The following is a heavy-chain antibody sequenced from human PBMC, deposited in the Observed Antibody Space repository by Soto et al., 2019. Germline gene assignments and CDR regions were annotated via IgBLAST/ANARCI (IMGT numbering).Heavy chain of an antibody. Sequence: PGGSLRLSCAASGFTFDGYTMHWVRQAPGKGLEWVSLISWDGGFTYYADSVEGRFTVSRDNSKDSLYLQMNSLRTEDTALYYCAKDSGTVTPPYYYHYGMDVWGQGTTVTVSS. CDR1: GFTFDGYT. V-gene: IGHV3-43*01. J-gene: IGHJ6*02. CDR2: ISWDGGFT. D-gene: IGHD4-4*01. CDR3: AKDSGTVTPPYYYHYGMDV.